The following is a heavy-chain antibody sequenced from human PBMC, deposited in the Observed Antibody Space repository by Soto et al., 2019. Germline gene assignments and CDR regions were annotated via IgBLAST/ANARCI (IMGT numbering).Heavy chain of an antibody. CDR2: IWYDGSNK. CDR3: ARDQIAAAAAPGYYGMDV. D-gene: IGHD6-13*01. V-gene: IGHV3-33*01. J-gene: IGHJ6*02. CDR1: GFTFSSYG. Sequence: GGSLRLSCAASGFTFSSYGMHWVRQAPGKGLEWVAVIWYDGSNKYYADSVKGRFTISRDNSKNTLYLQMNSLRAEDTAVYYCARDQIAAAAAPGYYGMDVWGQGTTVTVSS.